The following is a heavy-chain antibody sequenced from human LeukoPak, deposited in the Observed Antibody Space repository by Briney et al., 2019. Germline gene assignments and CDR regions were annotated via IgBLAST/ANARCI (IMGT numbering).Heavy chain of an antibody. Sequence: SETLSLTCAVYGGSFSGYYWSWIRQPAGKGLEWIGRIYTSGSTNYNPSLKSRVTISVDTSKNQFSLKLSSVTAADTAVYYCARGPTYYYDSSGYYYGHWFDPWGQGTLVTVSS. D-gene: IGHD3-22*01. J-gene: IGHJ5*02. CDR3: ARGPTYYYDSSGYYYGHWFDP. CDR2: IYTSGST. V-gene: IGHV4-59*10. CDR1: GGSFSGYY.